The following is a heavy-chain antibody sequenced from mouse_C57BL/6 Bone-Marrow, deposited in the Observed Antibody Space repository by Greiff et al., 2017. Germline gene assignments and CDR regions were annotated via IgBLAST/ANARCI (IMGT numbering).Heavy chain of an antibody. CDR2: INPYNGDT. V-gene: IGHV1-20*01. Sequence: VQLQQSGPELVKPGDSVKISCKASGYSFTGYFMNWVMQSHGKSLEWIGRINPYNGDTFYNQKFKGKATLTVDKSSSTAHMELRSLTSEDAAVYYCAREYYDGYAMDYWGQGTSVTVSS. CDR1: GYSFTGYF. J-gene: IGHJ4*01. D-gene: IGHD1-1*01. CDR3: AREYYDGYAMDY.